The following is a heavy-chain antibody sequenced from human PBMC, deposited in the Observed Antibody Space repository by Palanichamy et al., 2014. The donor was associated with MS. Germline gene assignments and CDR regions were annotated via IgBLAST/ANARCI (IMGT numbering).Heavy chain of an antibody. V-gene: IGHV5-51*01. Sequence: EVQLVQSGGRRWKKTRGGRLKISCKGSGYSFTSNWIGWVRQMPGKGLEWMGIIYPADSDTRYSPSFQGQVTISADKSVSTAYLQWSSLKASDTAMYYCARMDNVDAAMGGMDVWGQGTTVTVSS. D-gene: IGHD5-18*01. J-gene: IGHJ6*02. CDR2: IYPADSDT. CDR3: ARMDNVDAAMGGMDV. CDR1: GYSFTSNW.